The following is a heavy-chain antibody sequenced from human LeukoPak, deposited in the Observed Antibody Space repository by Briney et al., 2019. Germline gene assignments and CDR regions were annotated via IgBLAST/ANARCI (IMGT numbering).Heavy chain of an antibody. CDR3: ARDPNLYYYDSSGYYPGY. CDR2: ISYDGSNK. CDR1: GFTFSSYA. J-gene: IGHJ4*02. V-gene: IGHV3-30*04. Sequence: PGRSLRLSCAASGFTFSSYAMHWVRQAPGKGLEWVAVISYDGSNKYYADSVKGRFTISRDNSKNTLYLQMNSLRAEDTAVYYCARDPNLYYYDSSGYYPGYWGQGTLVTVSS. D-gene: IGHD3-22*01.